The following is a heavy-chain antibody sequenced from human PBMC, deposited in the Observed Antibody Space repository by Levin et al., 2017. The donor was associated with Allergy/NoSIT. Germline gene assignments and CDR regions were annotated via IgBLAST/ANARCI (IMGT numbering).Heavy chain of an antibody. CDR3: ASAEVGSEH. D-gene: IGHD3-10*01. V-gene: IGHV4-61*02. Sequence: SETLSLTCKVSGGSISSGSYYWSWIRQPAAKGLEWIGRIDSSGSANYNPSLKSRVTISVDTSKNQFSLKLSSATAADTAVYYCASAEVGSEHWGQGTLVTVSS. J-gene: IGHJ4*02. CDR1: GGSISSGSYY. CDR2: IDSSGSA.